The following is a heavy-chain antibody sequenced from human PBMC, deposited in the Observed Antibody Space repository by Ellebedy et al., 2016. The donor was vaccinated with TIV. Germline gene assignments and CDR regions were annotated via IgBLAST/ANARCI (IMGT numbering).Heavy chain of an antibody. Sequence: MPSETLSLTCTVSGGSMSLYYWSWIRQPPGKGLEWISYIYYSGSTNYNPSLKSRVTISVDTSKNQFSLKLSSVTAADTAVYYCARHDRTVAKSLGYWYFDLWGRGTLVTVSS. D-gene: IGHD2-21*01. CDR3: ARHDRTVAKSLGYWYFDL. J-gene: IGHJ2*01. V-gene: IGHV4-59*08. CDR1: GGSMSLYY. CDR2: IYYSGST.